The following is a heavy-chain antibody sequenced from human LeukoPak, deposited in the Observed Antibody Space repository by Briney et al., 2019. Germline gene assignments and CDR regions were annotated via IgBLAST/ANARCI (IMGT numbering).Heavy chain of an antibody. J-gene: IGHJ4*02. CDR1: GRTFSSYA. CDR2: IIPIFGTA. CDR3: ARSRDSNTQSDY. Sequence: SVKVSCKASGRTFSSYAISWVRQAPGQGLEWMGGIIPIFGTANYAQKFQGRVTITADESTSTAYMELSSLRSEDTAVYYCARSRDSNTQSDYWGQGTLVTVSS. V-gene: IGHV1-69*13. D-gene: IGHD2-2*02.